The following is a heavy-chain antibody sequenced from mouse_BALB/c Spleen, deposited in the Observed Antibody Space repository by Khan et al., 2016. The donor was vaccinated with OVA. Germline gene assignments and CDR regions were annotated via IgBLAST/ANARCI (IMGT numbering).Heavy chain of an antibody. CDR1: GYSITSGYG. Sequence: QLVESGPGLVKPSQSLSLTCTVTGYSITSGYGWNWIRQFPGHKLDCMGYISYSGTTNYNPSLKSRLSLTRATSQNQFFLHLNAVTTEDTATYYCTRTARIKYWGQGTTLTVSA. D-gene: IGHD1-2*01. V-gene: IGHV3-2*02. CDR3: TRTARIKY. CDR2: ISYSGTT. J-gene: IGHJ2*01.